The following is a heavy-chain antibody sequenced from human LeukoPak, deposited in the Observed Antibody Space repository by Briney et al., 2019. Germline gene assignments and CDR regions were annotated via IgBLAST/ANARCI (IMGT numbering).Heavy chain of an antibody. V-gene: IGHV1-18*01. CDR2: ISAYNGNT. D-gene: IGHD2-21*02. J-gene: IGHJ5*02. Sequence: ASVKVSCKASGGTFSSYAISWVRQAPGQGLEWMGWISAYNGNTNYAQKLQGRVTMTTDTSTSTAYMELRSLRSDDTAVYYCARDGDTPHWFDPWGQGTLVTVSS. CDR3: ARDGDTPHWFDP. CDR1: GGTFSSYA.